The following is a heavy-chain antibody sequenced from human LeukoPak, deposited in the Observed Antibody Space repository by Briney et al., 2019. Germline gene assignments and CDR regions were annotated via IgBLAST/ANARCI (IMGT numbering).Heavy chain of an antibody. V-gene: IGHV7-4-1*02. CDR1: GYTFTSYA. CDR3: ASFSLVATYDPSRARAFDI. J-gene: IGHJ3*02. D-gene: IGHD5-12*01. CDR2: INTNTGNP. Sequence: ASVKVSCKASGYTFTSYAMNWVRQAPGQGLEWMGWINTNTGNPTYAQGFTGRFVFSLDTSVGTAYLQISSLKAEDTAVYYCASFSLVATYDPSRARAFDIWGQGTMVTVSS.